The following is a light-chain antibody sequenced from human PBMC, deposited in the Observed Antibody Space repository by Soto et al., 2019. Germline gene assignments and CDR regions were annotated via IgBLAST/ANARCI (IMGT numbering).Light chain of an antibody. CDR1: QSVSHN. V-gene: IGKV3-11*01. J-gene: IGKJ1*01. CDR2: GAS. CDR3: QQRSSSPWT. Sequence: EIVLSQSPATLSLSPGERATLSCWASQSVSHNLTWYQQKPGQAPRVLIYGASNRATGIPARFSGSGSGTDFTLTISSLEPEDFAVYYCQQRSSSPWTFGQGTKVDI.